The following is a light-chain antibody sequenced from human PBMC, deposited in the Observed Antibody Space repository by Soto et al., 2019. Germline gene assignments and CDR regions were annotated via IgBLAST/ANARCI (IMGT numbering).Light chain of an antibody. CDR3: QASDHRLSGLSYV. V-gene: IGLV1-40*01. CDR1: NSNLGAGYD. Sequence: QAVLTQPPSVSGAPGQRFTLSCTGSNSNLGAGYDVHWYQQHPGTAPKFLIYGNKNRPSGVPDRFSGSKSGTSASLAITGVQAEAEADYYCQASDHRLSGLSYVFGTGTQGTVL. CDR2: GNK. J-gene: IGLJ1*01.